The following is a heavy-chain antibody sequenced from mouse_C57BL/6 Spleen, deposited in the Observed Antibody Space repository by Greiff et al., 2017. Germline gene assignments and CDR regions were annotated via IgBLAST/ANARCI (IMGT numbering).Heavy chain of an antibody. J-gene: IGHJ4*01. V-gene: IGHV5-6*01. D-gene: IGHD2-3*01. CDR2: ISSGGSYT. CDR1: GFTFSSYG. Sequence: EVKLQESGGDLVKPGGSLKLSCAASGFTFSSYGMSWVRQTPDKRLAWVATISSGGSYTYYPDSVQGRFTISRDNAKNTLYLQMSSLKSEDTAMYYCAKWLLRTYAMDYWGQGTSVTVSS. CDR3: AKWLLRTYAMDY.